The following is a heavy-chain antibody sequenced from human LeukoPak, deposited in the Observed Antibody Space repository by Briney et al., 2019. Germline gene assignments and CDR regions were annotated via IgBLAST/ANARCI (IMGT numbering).Heavy chain of an antibody. CDR2: INDSGGST. J-gene: IGHJ4*02. Sequence: GGSLRLSCAASGFTFSSYAMSWFRQARGKGLEWVSVINDSGGSTYYADSVKGRFTISRDNSKNTLYLQMNGLRAEDTAVYYCARQPTWAFPNFAYWGQGTLVTVSS. CDR1: GFTFSSYA. V-gene: IGHV3-23*01. CDR3: ARQPTWAFPNFAY. D-gene: IGHD1-26*01.